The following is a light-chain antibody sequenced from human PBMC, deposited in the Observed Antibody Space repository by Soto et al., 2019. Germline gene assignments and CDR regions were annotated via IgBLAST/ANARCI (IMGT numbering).Light chain of an antibody. CDR1: SNY. V-gene: IGLV2-8*01. J-gene: IGLJ2*01. Sequence: QSVLTQPPSASGSPGQSVTISCTGTSNYVSWYQQHPGKAPKLIIYEVTKRPSGVPDRFSGSKSGNTASLTVSGLQAEDEADYYCSSSAGFSNLVFGGGTKVTVL. CDR2: EVT. CDR3: SSSAGFSNLV.